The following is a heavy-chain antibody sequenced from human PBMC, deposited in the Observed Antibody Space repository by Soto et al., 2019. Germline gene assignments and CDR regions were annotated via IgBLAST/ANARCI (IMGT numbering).Heavy chain of an antibody. CDR2: IFSNDEK. D-gene: IGHD3-22*01. V-gene: IGHV2-26*01. CDR1: GFSLSNARMG. CDR3: ARTHLDYYDSSGYYWYFDL. Sequence: QVTLKESGPVLVKPTETLTLTCTVSGFSLSNARMGVSWIRQPPGKALEWLAHIFSNDEKSYSTSLKSRLTISKDTSKSQVVFTMTNMDPVDTATYYCARTHLDYYDSSGYYWYFDLWGRGTLVTVSS. J-gene: IGHJ2*01.